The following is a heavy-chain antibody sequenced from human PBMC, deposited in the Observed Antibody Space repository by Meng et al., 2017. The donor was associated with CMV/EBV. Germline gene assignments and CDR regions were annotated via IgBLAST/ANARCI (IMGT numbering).Heavy chain of an antibody. Sequence: LRLSCAVFGGSFSGYYWSWIRQPPGKGLEWIGEINHSGSTYYNPSLKSRVTISVDTSKNQFSLKLSSVTAADTAVYYCAREGHFWSGYADYWGQGTLVTVSS. CDR3: AREGHFWSGYADY. CDR2: INHSGST. D-gene: IGHD3-3*02. V-gene: IGHV4-34*09. J-gene: IGHJ4*02. CDR1: GGSFSGYY.